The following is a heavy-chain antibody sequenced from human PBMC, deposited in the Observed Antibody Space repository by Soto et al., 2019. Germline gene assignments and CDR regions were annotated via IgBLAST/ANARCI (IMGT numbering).Heavy chain of an antibody. CDR1: ARFFTNNY. J-gene: IGHJ6*02. Sequence: PPETLSLTCTVYARFFTNNYWTLIRRPTRKALEWIGEIPHSGSTSYNPSLKSRLTISVAAYERRFSLKVNSVTAADRRVYYCASGIVHLDVWGRGSTVTVSS. V-gene: IGHV4-34*01. CDR3: ASGIVHLDV. CDR2: IPHSGST. D-gene: IGHD3-22*01.